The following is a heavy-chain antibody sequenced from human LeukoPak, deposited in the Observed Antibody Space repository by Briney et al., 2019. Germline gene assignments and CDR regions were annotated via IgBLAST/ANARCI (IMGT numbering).Heavy chain of an antibody. CDR2: ISSSGSYI. CDR1: GFTFNSYS. Sequence: PGGSLRLSCAASGFTFNSYSMNWVRQAPGKGLEWVSSISSSGSYIYYADSLKGRFTISRDNAKNSLYLQMNSLRAEETAVYYCARGHPRPGIAVAFGSRRATWFDPWGQGTLVTVSS. D-gene: IGHD6-19*01. CDR3: ARGHPRPGIAVAFGSRRATWFDP. J-gene: IGHJ5*02. V-gene: IGHV3-21*01.